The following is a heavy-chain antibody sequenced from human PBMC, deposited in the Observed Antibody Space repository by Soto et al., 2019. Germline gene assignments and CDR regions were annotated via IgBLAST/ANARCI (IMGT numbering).Heavy chain of an antibody. J-gene: IGHJ4*02. D-gene: IGHD2-15*01. V-gene: IGHV4-31*03. CDR1: GGSISSGGYY. CDR2: IYYSGST. CDR3: AREVVVAAYFDY. Sequence: QVQLQESGPGLVKPSQTLSLTCTVSGGSISSGGYYWSWIRQHPGKGLEWIGYIYYSGSTYYNPSLKSRGTISVDTSKNQFALKLSSVTAADTAVYYCAREVVVAAYFDYWGQGTLVTVSS.